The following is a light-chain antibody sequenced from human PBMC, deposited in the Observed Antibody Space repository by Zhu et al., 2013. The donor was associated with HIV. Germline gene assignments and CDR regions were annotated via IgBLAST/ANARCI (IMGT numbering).Light chain of an antibody. CDR3: QQYNDWLT. CDR2: GSS. CDR1: QSVSTSY. J-gene: IGKJ4*01. Sequence: EIVLTQSPGTLSLSPGERATLSCRASQSVSTSYVAWYQLKPGQAPRLLIYGSSNRGAGIPDRFSGSGSGTEFTLTISSLQSEDFALYYCQQYNDWLTFGGGTKVEIK. V-gene: IGKV3-20*01.